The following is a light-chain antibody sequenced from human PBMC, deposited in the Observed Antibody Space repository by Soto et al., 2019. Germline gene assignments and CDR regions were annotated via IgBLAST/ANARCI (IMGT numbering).Light chain of an antibody. J-gene: IGKJ1*01. CDR1: KTISIY. Sequence: DIQMTQSPSTLSASIGDRVTITCRASKTISIYLAWCQQRPGEAPKLLIYDASTLESGVPARFSGSGSGTEFTLTISSLQPDDFATYYCQQYSSSSPTFGQGTKVEIQ. V-gene: IGKV1-5*01. CDR3: QQYSSSSPT. CDR2: DAS.